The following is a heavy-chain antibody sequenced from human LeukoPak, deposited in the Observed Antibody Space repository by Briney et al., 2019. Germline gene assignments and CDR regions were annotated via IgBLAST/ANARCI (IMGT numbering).Heavy chain of an antibody. CDR2: IDPNSGDS. CDR3: ARDPVRTIVVVVAATPTWFDP. J-gene: IGHJ5*02. Sequence: ASVKVSCKASGYIFTAYYLHWVRQAPGQGLEWMGWIDPNSGDSSSAPRFQGRVTMTRDTSISTAYMELSRLRSDDTAVYYCARDPVRTIVVVVAATPTWFDPWGQGTLVTVSS. V-gene: IGHV1-2*02. D-gene: IGHD2-15*01. CDR1: GYIFTAYY.